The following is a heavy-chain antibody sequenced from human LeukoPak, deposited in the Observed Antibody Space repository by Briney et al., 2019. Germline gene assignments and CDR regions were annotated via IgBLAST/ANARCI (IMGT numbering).Heavy chain of an antibody. V-gene: IGHV4-59*08. CDR1: SGSISSYY. CDR2: AYYSGSA. Sequence: MTSETLSLTCTVSSGSISSYYWSWIRQPPGKGLEWIGYAYYSGSANYNPSLKSRVTISVDTSKNQFSLKLSSVTAADTAVYYCARHEKLGQFDYWGQGTLVTVSS. D-gene: IGHD3-10*01. CDR3: ARHEKLGQFDY. J-gene: IGHJ4*02.